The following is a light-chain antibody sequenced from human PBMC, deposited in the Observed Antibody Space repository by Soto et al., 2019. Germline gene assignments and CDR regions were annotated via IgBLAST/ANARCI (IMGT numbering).Light chain of an antibody. J-gene: IGKJ1*01. CDR3: QQYNSYWT. Sequence: DIPMTQSPSTLSASVGDRVTITCRASQSISSWLAWYQQIPGKAPKLLIYDASSLESGVPSRFSGSGSGTEFTLTIDSLQPDDFATYYCQQYNSYWTFGQGTKVEIK. CDR2: DAS. V-gene: IGKV1-5*01. CDR1: QSISSW.